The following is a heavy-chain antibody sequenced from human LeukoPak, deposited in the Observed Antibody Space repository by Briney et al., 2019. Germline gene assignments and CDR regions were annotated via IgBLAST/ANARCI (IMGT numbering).Heavy chain of an antibody. J-gene: IGHJ4*02. CDR3: AKGGVYGDYYFDY. V-gene: IGHV3-23*01. CDR2: ISGSGGET. Sequence: GGSLRLSCAASGFPFSTYAMSWVRQAPGKGLEWVSVISGSGGETYYADSVKGRFTISGDNSKNTVYLQMNSLRAEDTALYYCAKGGVYGDYYFDYWGQGTLVTVSS. CDR1: GFPFSTYA. D-gene: IGHD4-17*01.